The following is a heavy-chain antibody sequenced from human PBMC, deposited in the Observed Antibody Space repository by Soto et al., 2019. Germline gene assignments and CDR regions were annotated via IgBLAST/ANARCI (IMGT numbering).Heavy chain of an antibody. CDR2: ISGSGGST. D-gene: IGHD3-22*01. V-gene: IGHV3-23*01. Sequence: GGSLRLSCAASGFTFSSYAMSWVRQAPGKGLEWVSAISGSGGSTYYADSVKGRFTISRDNSKNTLYLQMNSLRAEDTAVYYCAKDRYYYDSSGPDSRAEYFQHWGQGTLVTVSS. CDR3: AKDRYYYDSSGPDSRAEYFQH. CDR1: GFTFSSYA. J-gene: IGHJ1*01.